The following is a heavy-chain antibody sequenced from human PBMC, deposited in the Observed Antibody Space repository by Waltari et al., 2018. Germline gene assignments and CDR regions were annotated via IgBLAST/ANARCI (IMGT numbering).Heavy chain of an antibody. V-gene: IGHV3-9*01. J-gene: IGHJ4*02. CDR1: GFTFDDYA. D-gene: IGHD3-10*01. Sequence: EVQLVESGGGLVQPGRSLRLSCAASGFTFDDYAMHWVRQAPGKGLEWVSGISGNSGSIGYADSVKGRFTISRDNAKNSLYLQMNSLRAEDTALYYCAKVSGSGSYYNVGFDYWGQGTLVTVSS. CDR3: AKVSGSGSYYNVGFDY. CDR2: ISGNSGSI.